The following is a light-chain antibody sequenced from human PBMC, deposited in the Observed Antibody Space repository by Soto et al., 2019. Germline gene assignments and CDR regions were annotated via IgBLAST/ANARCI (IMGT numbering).Light chain of an antibody. J-gene: IGKJ1*01. V-gene: IGKV4-1*01. Sequence: DIVMTQSPDSLAVSLGERATINCKSSQSVLYSSNNKNYLAWYQQKPGQPPKLLIYWASTREYGFPDRFSGRGSGTDFTLTISSLQAENVEVYYCQQYYSTLWTFGQGTKVEIK. CDR2: WAS. CDR3: QQYYSTLWT. CDR1: QSVLYSSNNKNY.